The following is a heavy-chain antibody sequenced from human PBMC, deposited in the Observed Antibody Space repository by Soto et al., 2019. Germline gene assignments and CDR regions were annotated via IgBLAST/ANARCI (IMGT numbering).Heavy chain of an antibody. CDR2: IGGGGVPT. Sequence: GGSLRLSYAASGFTFSNYAMSWVRQAPGKGLEWVSAIGGGGVPTYHADSVKGRFTISRDNSKNTLYLQMNSLESEDTAVYYCSRDDSDWFFNWGRGTLVTVSS. CDR3: SRDDSDWFFN. V-gene: IGHV3-23*01. D-gene: IGHD3-9*01. CDR1: GFTFSNYA. J-gene: IGHJ4*02.